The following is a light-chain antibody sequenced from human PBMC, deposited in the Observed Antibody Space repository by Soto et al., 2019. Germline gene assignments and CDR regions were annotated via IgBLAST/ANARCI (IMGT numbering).Light chain of an antibody. CDR2: KAS. V-gene: IGKV2-30*01. Sequence: DVVMTQSPLSLPVTLGQSASISCRASQSLVGSDGDSYLSWFQQRPGQSPRRLFYKASNRDSGVPGRFSGSGSGTDFTLKISRVEAEDVAIYYCMQGSHWPPWTFGQGTKVEIK. J-gene: IGKJ1*01. CDR3: MQGSHWPPWT. CDR1: QSLVGSDGDSY.